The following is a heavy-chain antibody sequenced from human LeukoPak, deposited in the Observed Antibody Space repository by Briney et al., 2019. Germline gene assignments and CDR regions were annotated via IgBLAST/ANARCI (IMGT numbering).Heavy chain of an antibody. CDR1: GFTFNDYA. CDR2: ISWNSGSI. J-gene: IGHJ3*02. CDR3: AKAMKLWTNDAFDI. Sequence: GRSLRLSCAASGFTFNDYAMHWVRQAPGKGLEWVSGISWNSGSIDYADSVKGRFTISRDNAKNSLYLQMNSLRAEDTALYYCAKAMKLWTNDAFDIWGQGTMVTVSS. V-gene: IGHV3-9*01. D-gene: IGHD5-18*01.